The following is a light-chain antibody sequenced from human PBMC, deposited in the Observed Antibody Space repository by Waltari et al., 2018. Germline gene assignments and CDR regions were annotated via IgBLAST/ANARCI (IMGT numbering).Light chain of an antibody. J-gene: IGLJ2*01. V-gene: IGLV2-23*02. CDR1: SSDVGGYNL. Sequence: QSALTQPASVSGSPGQSITISCTGTSSDVGGYNLVSWYQQHPGKAPKLMIYEVSKWPSGVSNRFSGSKSGNTASLTISGLQAEDEADYYCCSYGGSSTPVVFGGGTKLTVL. CDR3: CSYGGSSTPVV. CDR2: EVS.